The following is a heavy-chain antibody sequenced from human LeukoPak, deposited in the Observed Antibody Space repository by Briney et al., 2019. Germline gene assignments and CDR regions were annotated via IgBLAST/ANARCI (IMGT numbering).Heavy chain of an antibody. CDR3: AKDLASSSRNAFDI. D-gene: IGHD2-2*01. CDR1: GFTSITYG. Sequence: PGGSLRASSAPPGFTSITYGMSGGAQAQGKGREWGALLSLVGMVKYYADSVKGRFTISTDNSKNTGYLQMIGLRDEDTAVYYCAKDLASSSRNAFDIWGRGTPVTVSS. J-gene: IGHJ3*02. CDR2: LSLVGMVK. V-gene: IGHV3-30*18.